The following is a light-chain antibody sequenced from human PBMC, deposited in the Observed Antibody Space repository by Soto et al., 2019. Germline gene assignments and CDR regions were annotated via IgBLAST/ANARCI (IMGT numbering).Light chain of an antibody. CDR2: AAS. J-gene: IGKJ4*01. CDR3: QQGNSFPLT. V-gene: IGKV1-12*01. CDR1: QDISSS. Sequence: DLQMTQSPSSVSASVGDRVTITCRASQDISSSLAWFQQKPGEAPRVLIYAASSLHSGVPSRFSGSGSGTDFTLTISSLQPEDFATYYCQQGNSFPLTFGGGTKVEIK.